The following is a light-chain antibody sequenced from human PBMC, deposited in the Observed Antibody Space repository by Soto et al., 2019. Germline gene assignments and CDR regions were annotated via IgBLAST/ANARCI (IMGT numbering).Light chain of an antibody. CDR1: QSISSW. CDR2: EAS. Sequence: DIQMTQSPSTLSASVGDRVTITCRASQSISSWLAWYQQKPGRAPNLLIYEASILETGVPSRFSGSGSGTEFTLTISSLQPDDFAPYYCRHYYSYPISFGQGTRLEIK. J-gene: IGKJ5*01. V-gene: IGKV1-5*03. CDR3: RHYYSYPIS.